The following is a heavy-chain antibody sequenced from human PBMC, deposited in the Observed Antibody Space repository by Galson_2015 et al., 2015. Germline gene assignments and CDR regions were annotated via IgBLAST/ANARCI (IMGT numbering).Heavy chain of an antibody. Sequence: SLRLSCAASGFTFDDYTMHWVRHAPGKGLEWVSLISWDGGSTYYADSVKGRFTISRDNSKNSLYLQMNSLRTEDTALYYCAKGDSSGYHDYWGQGTLVTVSS. CDR3: AKGDSSGYHDY. D-gene: IGHD3-22*01. CDR2: ISWDGGST. V-gene: IGHV3-43*01. J-gene: IGHJ4*02. CDR1: GFTFDDYT.